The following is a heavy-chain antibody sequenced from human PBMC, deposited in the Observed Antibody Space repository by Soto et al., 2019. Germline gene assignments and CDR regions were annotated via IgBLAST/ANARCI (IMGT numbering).Heavy chain of an antibody. CDR2: ISGSVGIT. CDR3: AKLHSGSNWSYEY. D-gene: IGHD1-20*01. J-gene: IGHJ4*02. V-gene: IGHV3-23*01. Sequence: EVQLLESGGGLVQPGGSLRLSCAASGLTMSWVRQAPGQGLDWVSAISGSVGITYYADSVKGRFTISRDNSKNTLYLEMNGLRANDTAGYYCAKLHSGSNWSYEYWGQGTLVTVSS. CDR1: GLT.